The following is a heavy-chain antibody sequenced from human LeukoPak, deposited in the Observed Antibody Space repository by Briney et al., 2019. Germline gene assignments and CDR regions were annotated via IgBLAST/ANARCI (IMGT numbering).Heavy chain of an antibody. CDR3: AGRSGSYYNAPFDY. D-gene: IGHD3-10*01. Sequence: VASVKVSCKASGGTFSSYAISWVRQAPGQGLEWMGGIIPIFGTANYAQKFQGRVTTTADESTSTAYMELSSLRSEDTAVYYCAGRSGSYYNAPFDYWGQGTLVTVSS. J-gene: IGHJ4*02. CDR1: GGTFSSYA. CDR2: IIPIFGTA. V-gene: IGHV1-69*01.